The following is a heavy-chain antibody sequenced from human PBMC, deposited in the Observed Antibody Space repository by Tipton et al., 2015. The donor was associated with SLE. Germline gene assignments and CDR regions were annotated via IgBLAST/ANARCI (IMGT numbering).Heavy chain of an antibody. V-gene: IGHV3-23*01. D-gene: IGHD3-22*01. CDR1: GFTFSSYA. CDR3: AKVGRAMIGPDAFDI. Sequence: GSLRLSCAASGFTFSSYAMSWVRQAPGKGLEWVSGISGSGGDTYYADSVKGRFTISRDKSKNTLYLQMNSLGAEDTAVYFCAKVGRAMIGPDAFDIRGQGTMVTVSS. J-gene: IGHJ3*02. CDR2: ISGSGGDT.